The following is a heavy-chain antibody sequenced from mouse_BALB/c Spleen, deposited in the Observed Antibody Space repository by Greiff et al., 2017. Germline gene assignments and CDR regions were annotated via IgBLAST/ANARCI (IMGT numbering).Heavy chain of an antibody. CDR2: ISNGGGST. CDR1: GFTFSSYT. J-gene: IGHJ3*01. V-gene: IGHV5-12-2*01. D-gene: IGHD2-2*01. CDR3: ARHEDYGYAY. Sequence: EVQVVESGGGLVQPGGSLKLSCAASGFTFSSYTMSWVRQTPEKRLEWVAYISNGGGSTYYPDTVKGRFTISRDNAKNTLYLQMSSLKSEDTAMYYCARHEDYGYAYWGQGTLVTVSA.